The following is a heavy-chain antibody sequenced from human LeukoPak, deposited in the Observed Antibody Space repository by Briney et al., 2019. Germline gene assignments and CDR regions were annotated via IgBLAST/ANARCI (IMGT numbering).Heavy chain of an antibody. D-gene: IGHD6-13*01. CDR3: ARGLRSSWLLNWFDP. J-gene: IGHJ5*02. CDR2: INHSGST. V-gene: IGHV4-34*01. CDR1: GGPFSGYY. Sequence: SETLSLTCAVYGGPFSGYYWSWIRQPPGKGLEWIGEINHSGSTNYNPSLKSRVTISVDTSKNQFSLKLSSVTAADTAVYYCARGLRSSWLLNWFDPWGQGTLVTVSS.